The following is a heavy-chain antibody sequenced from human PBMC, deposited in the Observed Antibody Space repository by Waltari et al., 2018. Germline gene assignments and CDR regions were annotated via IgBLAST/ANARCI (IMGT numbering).Heavy chain of an antibody. J-gene: IGHJ4*02. D-gene: IGHD1-1*01. CDR3: ARGGETWNRLETHFDY. V-gene: IGHV1-3*04. Sequence: QVQLVQSGAEVKEPGASVTVSCKTFGYPFNDYGLHWVRQAPGQGLEWMGWIKTSTGNTKYSQKFQGRVTLNRDSSATTAYMDVSSLKSEDTAIYYCARGGETWNRLETHFDYWGQGTLVTVSS. CDR1: GYPFNDYG. CDR2: IKTSTGNT.